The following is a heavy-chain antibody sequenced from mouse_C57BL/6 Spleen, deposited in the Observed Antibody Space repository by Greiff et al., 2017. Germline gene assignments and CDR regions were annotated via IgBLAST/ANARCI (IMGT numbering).Heavy chain of an antibody. D-gene: IGHD1-1*01. CDR1: GYTFTSYW. CDR2: IDPSDSYT. CDR3: ARGDITTVVRGYFDY. J-gene: IGHJ2*01. Sequence: VQLQQPGAEFVKPGASVKLSCKASGYTFTSYWMQWVKQRPGQGLEWIGEIDPSDSYTNYNQKFKGKATLTVDTSSSTAYMQLSSLTSEDSAVYYCARGDITTVVRGYFDYWGQGTTLTVSS. V-gene: IGHV1-50*01.